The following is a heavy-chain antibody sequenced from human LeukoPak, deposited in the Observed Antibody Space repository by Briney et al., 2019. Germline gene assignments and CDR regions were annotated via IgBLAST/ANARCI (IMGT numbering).Heavy chain of an antibody. CDR1: GYPFTTWE. Sequence: ASVKVSCKTSGYPFTTWEINWVRQAAGQGLEWMGWVHPNGGNTAYAQKFQGRVTMTRDTSISTAYMELSGLTSDDTAVYFCARGPRNDPWGQGTLVAVSS. J-gene: IGHJ5*02. CDR2: VHPNGGNT. V-gene: IGHV1-8*01. CDR3: ARGPRNDP. D-gene: IGHD1-14*01.